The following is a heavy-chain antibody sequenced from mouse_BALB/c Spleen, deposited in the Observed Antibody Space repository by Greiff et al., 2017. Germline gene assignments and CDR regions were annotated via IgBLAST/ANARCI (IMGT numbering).Heavy chain of an antibody. CDR3: AKYYGDAMDY. CDR2: IWAGGST. D-gene: IGHD1-1*01. J-gene: IGHJ4*01. CDR1: GFSLTSYG. V-gene: IGHV2-9*02. Sequence: QVQLKQSGPGLVAPSQSLSITCTVSGFSLTSYGVHWVRQPPGKGLEWLGVIWAGGSTNYNSALMSRLSISKDNSKSQVFLKMNSLQTDDTAMYYCAKYYGDAMDYWGQGTSVTVSS.